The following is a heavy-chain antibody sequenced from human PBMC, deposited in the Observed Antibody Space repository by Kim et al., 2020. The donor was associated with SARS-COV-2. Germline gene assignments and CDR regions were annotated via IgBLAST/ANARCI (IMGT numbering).Heavy chain of an antibody. D-gene: IGHD3-10*01. Sequence: GGSLRLSCAASGVTFSTHTMSWVRQAPGKGLEWVSSITRDSSNIYYRDSVKGRFTISRDNAKNSLYLQMNSLEAKDTAVYFCTRGWFGQVGDFWGQGTLV. J-gene: IGHJ4*02. CDR3: TRGWFGQVGDF. CDR1: GVTFSTHT. CDR2: ITRDSSNI. V-gene: IGHV3-21*01.